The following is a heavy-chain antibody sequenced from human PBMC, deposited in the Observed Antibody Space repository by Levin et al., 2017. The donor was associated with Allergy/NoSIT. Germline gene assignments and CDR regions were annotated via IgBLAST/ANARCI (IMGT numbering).Heavy chain of an antibody. CDR1: GFTFTNAW. CDR2: IKSKADGGTT. Sequence: GGSLRLFCAASGFTFTNAWMSWVRQAPGKGLEWVGRIKSKADGGTTDYAAPVKGRFTISRDDSKNTVYLQMESLKTDDTAVYYCTTTRPGYSYGAADYFDYWGQGTLVSVSS. D-gene: IGHD5-18*01. J-gene: IGHJ4*02. CDR3: TTTRPGYSYGAADYFDY. V-gene: IGHV3-15*01.